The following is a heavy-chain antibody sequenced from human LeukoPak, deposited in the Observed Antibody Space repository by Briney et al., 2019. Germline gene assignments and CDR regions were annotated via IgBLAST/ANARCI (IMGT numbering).Heavy chain of an antibody. CDR1: GGSLSGYY. D-gene: IGHD3-3*01. CDR2: ISHSGST. J-gene: IGHJ6*02. Sequence: SETLSLTCAVYGGSLSGYYWSWIRQPPGKGLEWIGEISHSGSTNYNPSLKSRVTISVDTSKNQFSLKLSSVTAADTAVYYCARDRFRTIFGVVIMNGMDVWGQGTTVTVSS. CDR3: ARDRFRTIFGVVIMNGMDV. V-gene: IGHV4-34*01.